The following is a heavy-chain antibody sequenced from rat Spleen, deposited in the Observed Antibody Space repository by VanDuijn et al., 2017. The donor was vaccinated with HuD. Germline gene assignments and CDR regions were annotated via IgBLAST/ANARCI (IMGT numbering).Heavy chain of an antibody. CDR3: ARESGTFDY. CDR1: GFSLTSYG. CDR2: MGGVGST. V-gene: IGHV2-77*01. D-gene: IGHD1-1*01. Sequence: QVQMKETGPGLVQTTQTLSVTCTVSGFSLTSYGVHWVRQAPGKGLEWMGIMGGVGSTNYNPVRKSRLSISRDTSKSQVFLKMSSLQTEDIATYYCARESGTFDYWGQGVMVTVSS. J-gene: IGHJ2*01.